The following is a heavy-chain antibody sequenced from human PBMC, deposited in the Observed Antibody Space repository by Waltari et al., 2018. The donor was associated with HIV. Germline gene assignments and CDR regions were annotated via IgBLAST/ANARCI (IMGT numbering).Heavy chain of an antibody. CDR3: AKDLNGYYYYGMDV. D-gene: IGHD3-16*01. V-gene: IGHV3-30*18. CDR2: ISYDGSNK. CDR1: GFPYSTSG. Sequence: QVQLVESGGGVVQPGRSLRLSCAASGFPYSTSGLHWVRQAPGKGLEWVAVISYDGSNKYYADSVKGRFTISRDNSKNTLYLQMNSLRAEDTAVYYCAKDLNGYYYYGMDVWGQGTTVTVSS. J-gene: IGHJ6*02.